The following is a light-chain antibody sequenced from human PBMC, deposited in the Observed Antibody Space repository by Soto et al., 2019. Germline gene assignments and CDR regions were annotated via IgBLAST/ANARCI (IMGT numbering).Light chain of an antibody. J-gene: IGKJ1*01. CDR3: QQRGNRPPWT. Sequence: EIVLTQSPGTLSLSPGERATLSCRASQSVGSSYLVWYQQKPGQAPRLLIYDASNRATGIPARFSGSGSGTDFTLTISSLEPEDFAVYYCQQRGNRPPWTFGQGTKVE. V-gene: IGKV3-11*01. CDR1: QSVGSSY. CDR2: DAS.